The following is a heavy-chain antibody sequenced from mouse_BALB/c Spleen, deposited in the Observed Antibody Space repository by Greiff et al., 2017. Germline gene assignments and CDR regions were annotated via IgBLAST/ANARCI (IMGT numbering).Heavy chain of an antibody. V-gene: IGHV5-9-3*01. CDR2: ISSGGSYT. CDR1: GFTFSSYA. D-gene: IGHD2-1*01. CDR3: AKLYGNYGAWFAY. Sequence: EVKLVESGGGLVKPGGSLKLSCAASGFTFSSYAMSWVRQTPEKRLEWVATISSGGSYTYYPDSVKGRFTISRDNAKNTLYLQMSSLRSEDTAMYYCAKLYGNYGAWFAYWGQGTLVTVSA. J-gene: IGHJ3*01.